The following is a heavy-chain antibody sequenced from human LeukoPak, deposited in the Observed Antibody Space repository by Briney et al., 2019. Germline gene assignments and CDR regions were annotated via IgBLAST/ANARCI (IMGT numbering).Heavy chain of an antibody. D-gene: IGHD5-24*01. CDR1: RFTLSSYG. CDR3: ARRSGRRYEY. CDR2: ISGGGEST. Sequence: GVSLRLSCAPSRFTLSSYGMNWVRHAPGGGLEWVSHISGGGESTVYPDAVKGRFTISRDNAKNSLYLQMNSLRVEDTGVYYCARRSGRRYEYWGQGVLVTASP. V-gene: IGHV3-48*03. J-gene: IGHJ4*02.